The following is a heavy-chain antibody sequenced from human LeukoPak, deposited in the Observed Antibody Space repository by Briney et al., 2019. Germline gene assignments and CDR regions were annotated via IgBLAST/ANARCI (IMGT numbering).Heavy chain of an antibody. Sequence: GGSLRLSCAASGFSFRTHSMKWVRQAPGKGLEWDSSITSFGSDIYYADSVKGRFTISRDDGKNSLYLQMNSLGAEDSAVYYCARAHDFWSGYGGNYMDVWGKGTTVTVSS. CDR1: GFSFRTHS. J-gene: IGHJ6*03. V-gene: IGHV3-21*01. D-gene: IGHD3-3*01. CDR2: ITSFGSDI. CDR3: ARAHDFWSGYGGNYMDV.